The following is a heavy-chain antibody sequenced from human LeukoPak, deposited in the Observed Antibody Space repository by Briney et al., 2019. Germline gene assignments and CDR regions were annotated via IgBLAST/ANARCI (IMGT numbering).Heavy chain of an antibody. J-gene: IGHJ3*02. CDR2: IYTSGST. V-gene: IGHV4-61*02. CDR3: ARKGWLSPFAFDI. CDR1: GGSISSGSYY. Sequence: SETLSLTCTASGGSISSGSYYWSWIRQPAGKGLEWIGRIYTSGSTNYNPSLKSRVTISVDTSKNQFSLKLSSVTAADTAVYYCARKGWLSPFAFDIWGQGTMVTVSS. D-gene: IGHD3-22*01.